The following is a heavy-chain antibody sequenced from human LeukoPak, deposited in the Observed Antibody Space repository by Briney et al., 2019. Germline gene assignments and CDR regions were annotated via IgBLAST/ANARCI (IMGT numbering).Heavy chain of an antibody. V-gene: IGHV3-49*04. CDR2: IRSKAYGGTT. CDR1: GFTFGDYA. D-gene: IGHD1-26*01. Sequence: GGSLRLSCTASGFTFGDYAMSWVRQAPGKGLEWVGFIRSKAYGGTTEYAASVKGRFTISRDDSKSIAYLQMNSLKTEDTAVYYCTSGASGSYHPYYFDYWGQGTLVTVSS. CDR3: TSGASGSYHPYYFDY. J-gene: IGHJ4*02.